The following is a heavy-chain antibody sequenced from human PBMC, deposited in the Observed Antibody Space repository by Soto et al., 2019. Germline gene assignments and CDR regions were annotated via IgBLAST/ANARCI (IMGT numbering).Heavy chain of an antibody. Sequence: EVQLLESGGGLVQPGASLRLSCAASKFTFNAFAMNWVRQAPGKGLEWVSAISGSGGSTYYADSVKGRFSISRDNSKSTLYLQMNSLRVDDTAVYYCAKVRSVYHYYVGMDVWGQGNTVTVSS. J-gene: IGHJ6*02. V-gene: IGHV3-23*01. CDR3: AKVRSVYHYYVGMDV. CDR2: ISGSGGST. CDR1: KFTFNAFA.